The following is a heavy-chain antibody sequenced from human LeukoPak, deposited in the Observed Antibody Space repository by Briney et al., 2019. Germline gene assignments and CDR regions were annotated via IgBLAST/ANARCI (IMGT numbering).Heavy chain of an antibody. Sequence: PGGSLRLSXAASGFTFSDYYMSWIRQAPGKGMEWVSYIGSSGSTIYYADSVKGRFTISRDNAKNSLYLQMNSLRAEDAAVYYCARETSGYFDYWGQGTLVTVSS. CDR1: GFTFSDYY. CDR2: IGSSGSTI. D-gene: IGHD3-22*01. CDR3: ARETSGYFDY. V-gene: IGHV3-11*04. J-gene: IGHJ4*02.